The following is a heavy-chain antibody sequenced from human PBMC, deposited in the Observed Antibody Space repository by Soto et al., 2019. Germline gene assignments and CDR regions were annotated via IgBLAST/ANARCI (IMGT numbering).Heavy chain of an antibody. D-gene: IGHD6-6*01. CDR3: VRGTDSSCDX. J-gene: IGHJ4*02. V-gene: IGHV6-1*01. Sequence: SQTLSLTCAISGDSVSSNGAAWNWVRQSPSRGLEWMGRTYYRSKWSNDYALSLNSRITINPETSKNQFSLQLNSVTPEDTAVYYCVRGTDSSCDXWGQGTLVPVSX. CDR1: GDSVSSNGAA. CDR2: TYYRSKWSN.